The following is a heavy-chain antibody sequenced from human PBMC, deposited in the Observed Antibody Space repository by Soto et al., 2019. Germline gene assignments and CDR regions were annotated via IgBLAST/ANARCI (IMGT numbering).Heavy chain of an antibody. V-gene: IGHV1-46*01. CDR3: ARDSFNLLNRNSFSDY. CDR1: GYTFTSYY. CDR2: INPIGGST. D-gene: IGHD2-15*01. Sequence: QVQLVQSGAEVKKPGASVKVSCRASGYTFTSYYMHWVRQAPGQGLEWMGIINPIGGSTSYAQKFQRRVTMTRDTSTSTVYMEGSSLRSEDTAVYYCARDSFNLLNRNSFSDYWGQGTLVTVSS. J-gene: IGHJ4*02.